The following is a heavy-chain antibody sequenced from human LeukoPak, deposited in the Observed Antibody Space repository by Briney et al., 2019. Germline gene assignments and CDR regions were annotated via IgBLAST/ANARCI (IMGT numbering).Heavy chain of an antibody. V-gene: IGHV3-73*01. D-gene: IGHD6-19*01. CDR1: GFTFSGSA. J-gene: IGHJ4*02. CDR2: IRSKANSYAT. CDR3: ARDRYSSGWWLYYFDY. Sequence: GGSLTLSCAASGFTFSGSAMHWVRQASGKGLEWVGRIRSKANSYATAYAASVKGRFTISRDDSKNTAYLQMNSLRAEDTAVYYCARDRYSSGWWLYYFDYWGQGTLVTVSS.